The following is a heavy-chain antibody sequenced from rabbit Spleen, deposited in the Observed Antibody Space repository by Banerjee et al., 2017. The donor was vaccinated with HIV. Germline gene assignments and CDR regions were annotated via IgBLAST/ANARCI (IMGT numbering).Heavy chain of an antibody. CDR3: ARDTGSSFSTYGMDL. D-gene: IGHD8-1*01. V-gene: IGHV1S40*01. J-gene: IGHJ6*01. CDR2: SYAGSSGST. Sequence: QSLEESGGDLVKPEGSLTLTCKASGFSFNSGYDMCWVRQAPGKGLEWIACSYAGSSGSTYSAIWATGRFTISKTSSTTVTLQMTSLTVADTATYFCARDTGSSFSTYGMDLWGPGTLVTVS. CDR1: GFSFNSGYD.